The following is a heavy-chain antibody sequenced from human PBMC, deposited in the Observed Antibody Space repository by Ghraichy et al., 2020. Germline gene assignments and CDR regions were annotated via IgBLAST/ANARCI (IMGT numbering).Heavy chain of an antibody. Sequence: ESLNISCTVSGGSISSYYWSWIRQPPGKGLEWIGYIYYSGSTNYNPSLKSRVTISVDTSKNQFSLKLSSVTAADTAVYYCARSPTMTYYYDSSGYYFDYWGQGTLVTVSS. CDR2: IYYSGST. CDR1: GGSISSYY. CDR3: ARSPTMTYYYDSSGYYFDY. D-gene: IGHD3-22*01. V-gene: IGHV4-59*01. J-gene: IGHJ4*02.